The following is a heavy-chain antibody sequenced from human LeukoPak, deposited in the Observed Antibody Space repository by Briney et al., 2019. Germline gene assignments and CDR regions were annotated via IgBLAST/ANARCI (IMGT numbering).Heavy chain of an antibody. CDR1: GFTFSSYS. V-gene: IGHV3-21*01. CDR3: ARGDCSSTSCPPDYYYYYGMDV. CDR2: ISSSSSYI. J-gene: IGHJ6*02. Sequence: PGGSLRLSCAASGFTFSSYSMNWVRQAPGKGLEWVSSISSSSSYIYYADSVKGRFTISRDNSKNTLYLQMNSLRAEDTAVYYCARGDCSSTSCPPDYYYYYGMDVWGQGTTVTVSS. D-gene: IGHD2-2*01.